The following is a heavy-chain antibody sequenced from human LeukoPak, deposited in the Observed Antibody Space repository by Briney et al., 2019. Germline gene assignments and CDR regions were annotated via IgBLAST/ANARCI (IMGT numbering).Heavy chain of an antibody. Sequence: SQTLSLTCTVSGGSISSGGYYWSWIRQPPGKGLEWIGYIYHSGSSYYNPSLKSRVTMSVDTSKNQFSLNLNSVTAADTAVYYCARAFPRIAAAFGAFDIWGQGTMVTVSS. CDR1: GGSISSGGYY. V-gene: IGHV4-30-2*01. CDR3: ARAFPRIAAAFGAFDI. D-gene: IGHD6-13*01. J-gene: IGHJ3*02. CDR2: IYHSGSS.